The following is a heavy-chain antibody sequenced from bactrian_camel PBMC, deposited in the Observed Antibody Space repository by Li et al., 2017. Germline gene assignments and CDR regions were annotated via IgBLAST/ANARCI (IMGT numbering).Heavy chain of an antibody. CDR1: GFTFTKFA. Sequence: QVQLVESGGGLVQPGGSLRLSCAASGFTFTKFAMTWVRQAPGKGVEWVSRITEDGRYTYYADSVKGRFTISRDNAKNTVYLQMNSLKPEDTAVYYCVAGDRPVYTGSWWDESHYNYWGRGTQVTVS. CDR2: ITEDGRYT. V-gene: IGHV3S7*01. D-gene: IGHD1*01. CDR3: VAGDRPVYTGSWWDESHYNY. J-gene: IGHJ4*01.